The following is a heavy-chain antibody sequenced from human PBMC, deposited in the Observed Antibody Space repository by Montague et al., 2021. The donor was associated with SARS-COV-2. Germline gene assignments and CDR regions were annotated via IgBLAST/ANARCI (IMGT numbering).Heavy chain of an antibody. J-gene: IGHJ4*02. V-gene: IGHV4-39*02. Sequence: SETLSLTCTVSGDSISSSSYNWGWIRQPPGKELEWIGNIYYGGTTYYNPSLQSRGTISVDTSKNHLSLRLSSVTAADTAVYFCARGMIRGVTTPFDYWGQGSQVTVSS. CDR1: GDSISSSSYN. CDR2: IYYGGTT. CDR3: ARGMIRGVTTPFDY. D-gene: IGHD3-10*01.